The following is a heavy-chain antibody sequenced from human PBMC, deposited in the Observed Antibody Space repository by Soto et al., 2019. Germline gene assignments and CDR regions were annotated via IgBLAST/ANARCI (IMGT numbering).Heavy chain of an antibody. Sequence: QVQLVQSGAEVKKPGASVKVSCKASGYTFTSYGISWVRQAPGQGLEWMGWISANNGNTNYAQKLQGRVTTTTDTSTSTAYMAPSSLRPHATAVYYSARDTAAAAIFHYCGQGTLFTVSS. J-gene: IGHJ4*02. V-gene: IGHV1-18*01. CDR3: ARDTAAAAIFHY. D-gene: IGHD6-13*01. CDR1: GYTFTSYG. CDR2: ISANNGNT.